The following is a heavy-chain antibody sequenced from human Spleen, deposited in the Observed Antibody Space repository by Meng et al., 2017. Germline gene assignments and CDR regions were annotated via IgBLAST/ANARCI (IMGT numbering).Heavy chain of an antibody. CDR3: ARATTPDY. Sequence: QVQLVQSGTEVKEPGASVKVSCKASGYTFTSFAITWVRQAPGQGLEWMGWIGAYNGNTNYAQRLQGRVTMTTDTSTSTAYMELTSLTSDDTAVYYCARATTPDYWGQGTLVTVSS. J-gene: IGHJ4*02. CDR1: GYTFTSFA. D-gene: IGHD1-1*01. V-gene: IGHV1-18*01. CDR2: IGAYNGNT.